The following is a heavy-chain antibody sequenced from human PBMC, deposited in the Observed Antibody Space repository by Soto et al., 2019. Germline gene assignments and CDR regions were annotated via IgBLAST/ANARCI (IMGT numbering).Heavy chain of an antibody. V-gene: IGHV4-31*03. CDR1: GGSISSGGYY. CDR3: ARDGTGYASFDY. D-gene: IGHD5-12*01. J-gene: IGHJ4*02. Sequence: SETLSLTCTVSGGSISSGGYYWSWIRQHPGKGLEWIGYIYYSGSTYYNPSLESRLTISVDTSKNQFSLKLSSLTAADTAVYYCARDGTGYASFDYWGQGTLVTVSS. CDR2: IYYSGST.